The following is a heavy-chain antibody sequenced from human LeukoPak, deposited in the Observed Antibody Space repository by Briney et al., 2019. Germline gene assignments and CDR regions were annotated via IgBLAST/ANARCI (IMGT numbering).Heavy chain of an antibody. CDR1: GFTFSSYW. CDR3: AKDTVPHYYDSSDYGMDV. CDR2: IKQDGSEK. D-gene: IGHD3-22*01. Sequence: GGSLRLSCAASGFTFSSYWMNWVRQAPGKGLEWVANIKQDGSEKYYVDSVKGRFTISRDNAKNSLYLQMNSLRAEDTAVYYCAKDTVPHYYDSSDYGMDVWGQGTTVTVSS. J-gene: IGHJ6*02. V-gene: IGHV3-7*01.